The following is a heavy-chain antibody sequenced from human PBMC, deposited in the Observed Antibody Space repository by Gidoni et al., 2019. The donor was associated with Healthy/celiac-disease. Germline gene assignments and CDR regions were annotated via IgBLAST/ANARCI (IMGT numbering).Heavy chain of an antibody. J-gene: IGHJ5*02. CDR2: ISSSSSTI. D-gene: IGHD2-8*02. CDR3: ARDTGPRWPPSGWFDP. CDR1: GFTFSSYS. V-gene: IGHV3-48*01. Sequence: EVQLVASGGGLVQPGGSLRLSCAASGFTFSSYSMNWVRQAPGKGLEWVSYISSSSSTIYYADSVKGRFTISRDNAKNSLYLQMNSLRAEDTAVYYCARDTGPRWPPSGWFDPWGQGTLVTVSS.